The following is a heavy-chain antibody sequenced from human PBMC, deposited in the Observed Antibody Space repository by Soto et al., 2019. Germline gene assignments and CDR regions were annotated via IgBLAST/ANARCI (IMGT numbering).Heavy chain of an antibody. CDR3: ARPYEGGYSSNHHYYYALDV. D-gene: IGHD3-22*01. CDR1: GGTFSRYS. Sequence: QVQLVQSGAEEKKPGSSVKVSCKISGGTFSRYSISWVRQAPGQGLEWMGGIVPIFGTRNYAQKFQDRVTITTVESATTAHMELSNLRSEDTAVYYCARPYEGGYSSNHHYYYALDVWGQGTAVTVSS. J-gene: IGHJ6*02. CDR2: IVPIFGTR. V-gene: IGHV1-69*01.